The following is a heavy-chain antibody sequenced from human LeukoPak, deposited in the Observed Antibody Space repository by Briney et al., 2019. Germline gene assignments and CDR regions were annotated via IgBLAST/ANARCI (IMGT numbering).Heavy chain of an antibody. V-gene: IGHV3-33*01. Sequence: GGSLRLSCAASGFTFSSYGMHWVRQAPGKGLEWVAVIWYDGSNKYYADSVKGRFTISRDNSKNTLYLQMNSLRAEDTAAYYCARGVKGRWLQEIVDYWGQGTLVTVSS. D-gene: IGHD5-24*01. CDR2: IWYDGSNK. CDR3: ARGVKGRWLQEIVDY. CDR1: GFTFSSYG. J-gene: IGHJ4*02.